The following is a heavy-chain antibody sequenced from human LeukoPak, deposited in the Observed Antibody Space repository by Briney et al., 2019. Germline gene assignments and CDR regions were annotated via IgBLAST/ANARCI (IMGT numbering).Heavy chain of an antibody. V-gene: IGHV4-34*01. D-gene: IGHD1-26*01. CDR1: GGSFSGYY. CDR3: ASQGHHGKIVGTTLSYFYMDV. J-gene: IGHJ6*03. CDR2: INHSGST. Sequence: SETLSLTCAVYGGSFSGYYWSWIRQPPGKGLEWIGEINHSGSTNYNPSLKSRVTISADTSKSQFSLKLSSVTAADTAFYYCASQGHHGKIVGTTLSYFYMDVWGKGTTVTVSS.